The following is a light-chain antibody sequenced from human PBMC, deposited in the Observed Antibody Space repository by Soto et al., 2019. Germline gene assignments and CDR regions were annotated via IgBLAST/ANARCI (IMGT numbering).Light chain of an antibody. CDR2: DSS. J-gene: IGKJ4*01. CDR3: QQRVNRVT. V-gene: IGKV3-11*01. CDR1: QSVTTY. Sequence: EIVLTQSPATLSLSPGERAPLSCRASQSVTTYLAWYQQKPGQAPRLLIYDSSNRATGIPPRFSGSGSGTDFTLTISSLESEDFAVYYCQQRVNRVTFGGGTKVDIK.